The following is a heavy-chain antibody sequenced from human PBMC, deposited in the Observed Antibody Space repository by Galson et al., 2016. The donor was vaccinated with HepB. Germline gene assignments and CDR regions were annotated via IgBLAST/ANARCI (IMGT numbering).Heavy chain of an antibody. CDR1: GFIFSSYG. J-gene: IGHJ4*02. Sequence: SLRLSCAASGFIFSSYGMHGVRQAPGKGLEWVAVIWNAGSNQDYVDSAKGRFTISRDNSKNTLYLQMNSLRAEDTAVYYCAREGMTTVARLDYWGQGTLGTVAS. CDR2: IWNAGSNQ. CDR3: AREGMTTVARLDY. V-gene: IGHV3-33*01. D-gene: IGHD4-23*01.